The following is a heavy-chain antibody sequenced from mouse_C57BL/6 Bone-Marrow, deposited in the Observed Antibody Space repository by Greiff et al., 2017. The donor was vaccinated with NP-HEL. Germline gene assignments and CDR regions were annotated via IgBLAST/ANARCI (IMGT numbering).Heavy chain of an antibody. CDR2: INPSSGYT. CDR3: IGSPLYYYAMDY. V-gene: IGHV1-4*01. Sequence: QVQLKQSGAELARPGASVKMSCKASGYTFTSYTMHWVKQRPGQGLEWIGYINPSSGYTKYNQKFKDKATLTADKSSSTAYMQLSSLTYEDSAVYYCIGSPLYYYAMDYWGQGTSVTVSS. CDR1: GYTFTSYT. J-gene: IGHJ4*01.